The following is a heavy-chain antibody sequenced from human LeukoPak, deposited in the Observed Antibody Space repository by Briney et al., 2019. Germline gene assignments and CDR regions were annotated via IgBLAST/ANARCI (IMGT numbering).Heavy chain of an antibody. Sequence: PSETLSLTCTVSCVSISSCYWSWLRQPPGKGLEWLGYIYYSGSTNYNPSLKSRVTISVDTSKNQLSLKLSSVTVAATAVWSYAIAPEVVTNGVYYYYYMDVWGKGTTVTVSS. D-gene: IGHD2-8*01. J-gene: IGHJ6*03. CDR3: AIAPEVVTNGVYYYYYMDV. V-gene: IGHV4-59*01. CDR1: CVSISSCY. CDR2: IYYSGST.